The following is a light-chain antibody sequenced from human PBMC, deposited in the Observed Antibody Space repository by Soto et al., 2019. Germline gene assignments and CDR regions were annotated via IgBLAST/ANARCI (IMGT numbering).Light chain of an antibody. CDR1: QSLVHRDGNTY. CDR3: MQTTQVPYT. CDR2: KIS. Sequence: DIVMTQTPLSSPVTLGQPASISCRASQSLVHRDGNTYLSWLQQRPGQPPRLLSYKISNRFSGVLDRLSGSGAGTDFTLKISRMEAEDVGVYYCMQTTQVPYTFGRGTKLEIK. J-gene: IGKJ2*01. V-gene: IGKV2-24*01.